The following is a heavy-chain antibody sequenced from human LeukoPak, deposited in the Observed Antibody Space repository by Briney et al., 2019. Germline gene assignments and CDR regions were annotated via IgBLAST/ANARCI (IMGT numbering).Heavy chain of an antibody. J-gene: IGHJ3*02. CDR2: IYSGGST. D-gene: IGHD3-10*01. CDR1: GFTVSSNY. Sequence: GGSLRLSCAASGFTVSSNYMSWVRQAPGKGLERVSVIYSGGSTYYADSVKGRFTISRDNSKNTLYLQMNSLRAEDTAVYYCASPGWEFGSGSDNDAFDIWGQGTMVTVSS. V-gene: IGHV3-66*01. CDR3: ASPGWEFGSGSDNDAFDI.